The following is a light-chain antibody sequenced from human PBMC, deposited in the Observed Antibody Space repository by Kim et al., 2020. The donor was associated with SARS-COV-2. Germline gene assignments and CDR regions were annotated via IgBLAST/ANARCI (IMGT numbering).Light chain of an antibody. V-gene: IGKV3-20*01. J-gene: IGKJ1*01. CDR1: QSVRGNY. CDR3: HQYAGAPLT. CDR2: GAS. Sequence: EIVLTQSPGTLSLSPGERATLSCRASQSVRGNYLAWYQHKPGQAPRLLISGASSRATGIPDRFSGTGSGTDFTLTISRLEPEDFAVYYCHQYAGAPLTFGQGTKVDIK.